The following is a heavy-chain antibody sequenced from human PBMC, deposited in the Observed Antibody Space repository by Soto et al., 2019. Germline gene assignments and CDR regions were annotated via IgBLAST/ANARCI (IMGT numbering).Heavy chain of an antibody. CDR2: IWYDGGVR. V-gene: IGHV3-33*01. J-gene: IGHJ6*02. Sequence: GGSLRLSCAASGFSFSRYAMHWVRQAPGKGLEWVADIWYDGGVRYYADSVKGRFTVSRDNSKNILYLQMNSLRADDTAVYYCAREIKPSAVAVWGQGTTVTVSS. CDR3: AREIKPSAVAV. D-gene: IGHD2-2*01. CDR1: GFSFSRYA.